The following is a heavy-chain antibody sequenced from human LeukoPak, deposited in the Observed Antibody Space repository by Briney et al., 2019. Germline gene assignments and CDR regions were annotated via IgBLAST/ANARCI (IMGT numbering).Heavy chain of an antibody. CDR1: GFTFSSYG. CDR3: ANQGGYAGGSVDY. D-gene: IGHD5-12*01. V-gene: IGHV3-30*18. Sequence: PGGSLRLSCAASGFTFSSYGMHWVRQAPGKGLEWVAVISYDGSNKYYADSVKGRFTISRDNSKNTLYLQMNSLRAEDTAVYYCANQGGYAGGSVDYWGQGTLVTVSS. J-gene: IGHJ4*02. CDR2: ISYDGSNK.